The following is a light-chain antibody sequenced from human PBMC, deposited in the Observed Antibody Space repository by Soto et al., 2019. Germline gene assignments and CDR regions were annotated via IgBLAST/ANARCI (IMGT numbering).Light chain of an antibody. J-gene: IGKJ3*01. CDR2: GAS. V-gene: IGKV1-39*01. Sequence: DIQMTQSPSSLSASVGDRVTITCRASQSIRNYLNWYQQKPGKAPNLLIYGASSLQSGVPSRFTGSGSETDFTLTSNNLQPEDFATYYCQQSYTAVFTFGPGTKADIK. CDR3: QQSYTAVFT. CDR1: QSIRNY.